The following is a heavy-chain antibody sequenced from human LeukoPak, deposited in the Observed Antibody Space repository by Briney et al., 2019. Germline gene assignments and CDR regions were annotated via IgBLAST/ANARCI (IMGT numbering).Heavy chain of an antibody. V-gene: IGHV3-7*01. Sequence: GGSLRLSCAVSGLTFRSYWMSWVRQAPGKGLEWVANINQDGREKYCVDSVKGRFTISRDNAKNSLHLQMNTLRAEDTAVDYCARERDGRFFDYWGQGTLVTVSS. D-gene: IGHD5-24*01. CDR2: INQDGREK. CDR3: ARERDGRFFDY. J-gene: IGHJ4*02. CDR1: GLTFRSYW.